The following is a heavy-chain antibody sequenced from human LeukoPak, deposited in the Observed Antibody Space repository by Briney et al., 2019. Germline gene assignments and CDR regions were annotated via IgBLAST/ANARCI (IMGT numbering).Heavy chain of an antibody. V-gene: IGHV3-21*01. D-gene: IGHD2-15*01. Sequence: GGSLRLSCAASGFAFSSYSMNWVRQAPGKGLEWVSSISSSSYIYYADSVKGRFTISRDNAKNSLYLQMNSLRAEDTAVYYCARSYCSGGSCPQDYWGQGTLVTVSS. J-gene: IGHJ4*02. CDR3: ARSYCSGGSCPQDY. CDR1: GFAFSSYS. CDR2: ISSSSYI.